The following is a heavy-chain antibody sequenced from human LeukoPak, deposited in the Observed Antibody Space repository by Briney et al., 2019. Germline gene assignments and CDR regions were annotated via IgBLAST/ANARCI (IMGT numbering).Heavy chain of an antibody. CDR3: VRDGGYTAGWTYGAGDY. Sequence: GRSVRLSCAFSVFIFSAYVMHWVRQAPGKGLEGVAVISNDGNEKHYADSVKGRFSISRDNSKNTLYLQMSSLRTEDTADYYCVRDGGYTAGWTYGAGDYWGQGTLVSVSS. V-gene: IGHV3-30*04. J-gene: IGHJ4*01. CDR1: VFIFSAYV. CDR2: ISNDGNEK. D-gene: IGHD1-7*01.